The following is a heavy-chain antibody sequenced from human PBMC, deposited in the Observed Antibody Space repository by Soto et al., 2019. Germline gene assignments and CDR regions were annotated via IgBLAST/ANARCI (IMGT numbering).Heavy chain of an antibody. D-gene: IGHD6-13*01. CDR1: GGSISSYY. V-gene: IGHV4-59*01. CDR3: ARDLAAAGTGGDWFDP. Sequence: QVQLQESGPGLVKPSETLSLTCTVSGGSISSYYWSWIRQPPGKGLEWIGYIYYSGSTNYNPSLQSRVTISVDTSKNQFSLKLSSVTAADTAVYYCARDLAAAGTGGDWFDPWGQGTLVTVSS. J-gene: IGHJ5*02. CDR2: IYYSGST.